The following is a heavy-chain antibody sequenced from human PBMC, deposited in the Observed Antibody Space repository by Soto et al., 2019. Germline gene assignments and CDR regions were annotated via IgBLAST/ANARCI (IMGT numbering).Heavy chain of an antibody. J-gene: IGHJ4*02. CDR3: ARSITMIVVAPHYYFDY. CDR1: GGSISSSNW. CDR2: IYHSGST. D-gene: IGHD3-22*01. Sequence: SETLSLTCAVSGGSISSSNWWSWVRQPPGKGLEWIGEIYHSGSTNYNPSLKSRVTISVDKSKNQFSLKLSSVTAADTAVYYCARSITMIVVAPHYYFDYWGQGTLVTVS. V-gene: IGHV4-4*02.